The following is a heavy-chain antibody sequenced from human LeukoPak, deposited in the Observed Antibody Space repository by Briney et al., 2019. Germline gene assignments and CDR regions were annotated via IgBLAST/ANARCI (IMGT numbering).Heavy chain of an antibody. Sequence: ASVKVSCKASGYTFTSYDINWVRQATGQGLEWMGWINPNSGGTNYAQKFQGRVTMTRDTSISTAYMELSRLRSDDTAVYYCASSSILIRSSSLDYWGQGTLVTVSS. V-gene: IGHV1-2*02. CDR2: INPNSGGT. CDR3: ASSSILIRSSSLDY. D-gene: IGHD2-2*01. CDR1: GYTFTSYD. J-gene: IGHJ4*02.